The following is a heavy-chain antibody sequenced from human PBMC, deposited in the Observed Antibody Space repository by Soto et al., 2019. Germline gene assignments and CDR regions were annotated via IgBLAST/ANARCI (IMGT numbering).Heavy chain of an antibody. CDR3: ARVNYYDSSGYYYFDY. V-gene: IGHV4-59*01. D-gene: IGHD3-22*01. J-gene: IGHJ4*02. Sequence: SETLSLTCTVSGGSISSYYWSWIRRPPGKGLEWIGYIYYSGSTNYNPSLKSRVTISVDTSKNQFSLKLSSVTAADTAVYYCARVNYYDSSGYYYFDYWGQGTLVTVSS. CDR2: IYYSGST. CDR1: GGSISSYY.